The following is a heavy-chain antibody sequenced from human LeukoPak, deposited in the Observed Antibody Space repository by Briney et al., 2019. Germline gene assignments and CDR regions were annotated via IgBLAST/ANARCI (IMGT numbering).Heavy chain of an antibody. CDR3: ANHIAAAGTDYFDY. D-gene: IGHD6-13*01. V-gene: IGHV3-23*01. CDR1: GFTFSSYA. Sequence: GGSLRLSRAASGFTFSSYAMSWVRQAPGKGLEWVSAISGSGGSTYYADSVKGRFTISRDNSKNTLYLQMNSLRAEDTAVYYCANHIAAAGTDYFDYWGQGTLVTVSS. J-gene: IGHJ4*02. CDR2: ISGSGGST.